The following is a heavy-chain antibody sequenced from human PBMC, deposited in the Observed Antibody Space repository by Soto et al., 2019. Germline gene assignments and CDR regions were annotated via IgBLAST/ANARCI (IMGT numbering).Heavy chain of an antibody. D-gene: IGHD7-27*01. CDR2: IDYSGETI. V-gene: IGHV3-48*03. Sequence: EVQLVESGGGLVQPGGSLRLSCAASGFTFSSYEMNWVRQAPGKGLEWISYIDYSGETIYYADSVKDRFTISRDNAKNSLYLQMNSLRAEDTAVYYCASPWGSFDYWGQGTLVTVSS. J-gene: IGHJ4*02. CDR3: ASPWGSFDY. CDR1: GFTFSSYE.